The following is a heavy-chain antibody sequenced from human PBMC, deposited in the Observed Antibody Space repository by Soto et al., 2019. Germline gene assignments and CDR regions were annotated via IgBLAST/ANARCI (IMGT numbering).Heavy chain of an antibody. CDR2: INPNSGGT. CDR1: GYTFTGYY. Sequence: ASVKVSCKASGYTFTGYYMHWVRQAPGQGLEWMGWINPNSGGTNYAQKFQGWVTMTRDTSISTAYMELSRLRSDDTAVYYCARGGLQRTHNDYGDYNGPVLYYYGMDVWGQGTTVTVSS. D-gene: IGHD4-17*01. CDR3: ARGGLQRTHNDYGDYNGPVLYYYGMDV. V-gene: IGHV1-2*04. J-gene: IGHJ6*02.